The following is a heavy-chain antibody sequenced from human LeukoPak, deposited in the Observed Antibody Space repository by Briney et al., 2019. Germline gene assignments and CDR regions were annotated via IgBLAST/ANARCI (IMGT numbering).Heavy chain of an antibody. CDR3: ARDIAARRRYYYYMDV. CDR1: GYTFTGYY. D-gene: IGHD6-6*01. V-gene: IGHV1-2*04. J-gene: IGHJ6*03. CDR2: INPNSGGT. Sequence: ASVKVSCKASGYTFTGYYMHWVRQAPGQGLEWMGWINPNSGGTNYAQKFQGWVTMTRDTSISTVYMELSSLRSEDTAVYYCARDIAARRRYYYYMDVWGKGTTVTVSS.